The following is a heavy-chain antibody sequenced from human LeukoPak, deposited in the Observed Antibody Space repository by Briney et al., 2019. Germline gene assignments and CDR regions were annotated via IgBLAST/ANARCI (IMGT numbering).Heavy chain of an antibody. Sequence: SETLSLTCTVSGGSISSSSYYWGWIRQPPGKGLEWIGSIYYSGSTYYNPSLKSRVTISVDTSKNQFSLKLSSVTAADTAVYYCARQMLIAAAGKGAFDYWGQGTLVTVSS. CDR3: ARQMLIAAAGKGAFDY. CDR1: GGSISSSSYY. J-gene: IGHJ4*02. D-gene: IGHD6-13*01. V-gene: IGHV4-39*01. CDR2: IYYSGST.